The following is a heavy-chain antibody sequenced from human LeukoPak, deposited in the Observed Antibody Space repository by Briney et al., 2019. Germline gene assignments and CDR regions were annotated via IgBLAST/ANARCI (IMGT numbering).Heavy chain of an antibody. J-gene: IGHJ4*02. Sequence: ASAKVSCKASGYTFTGYYIHWVRHAPGQGLEWMGWINPNTGATNYAQKFQGRVTMTRDTSISTAYMELSRLRSDDTAVYYCARYGGATVTNFDYWGRGTLVSVSS. D-gene: IGHD4-17*01. CDR2: INPNTGAT. V-gene: IGHV1-2*02. CDR3: ARYGGATVTNFDY. CDR1: GYTFTGYY.